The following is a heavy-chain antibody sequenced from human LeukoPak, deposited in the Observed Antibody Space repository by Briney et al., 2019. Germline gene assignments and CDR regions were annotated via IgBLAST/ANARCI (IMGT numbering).Heavy chain of an antibody. Sequence: ASVKVSCKASGYTFTSYGISWVRQAPGQGLEWMGWTSAYNGNTNYAQKLQGRVTMTTDTSTSTAYMELRSLRSDDTAVYYCARDLRYSSGWYEFDYWGQGTLVTVSS. D-gene: IGHD6-19*01. V-gene: IGHV1-18*01. CDR3: ARDLRYSSGWYEFDY. CDR2: TSAYNGNT. CDR1: GYTFTSYG. J-gene: IGHJ4*02.